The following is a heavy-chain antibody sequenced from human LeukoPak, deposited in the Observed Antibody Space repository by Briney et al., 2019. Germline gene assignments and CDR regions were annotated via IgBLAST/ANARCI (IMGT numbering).Heavy chain of an antibody. CDR2: IYHAGTT. CDR3: MRTYCSSTSCHYFDY. V-gene: IGHV4-4*02. Sequence: PSETLSLTRAVSGASISSTNWWSWARQPPGKGLEWIGEIYHAGTTNYNPSLESRVTISVDNSRNQFSLKLTSVAAADTAVYYCMRTYCSSTSCHYFDYWGQGTLVTVSS. CDR1: GASISSTNW. D-gene: IGHD2-2*01. J-gene: IGHJ4*02.